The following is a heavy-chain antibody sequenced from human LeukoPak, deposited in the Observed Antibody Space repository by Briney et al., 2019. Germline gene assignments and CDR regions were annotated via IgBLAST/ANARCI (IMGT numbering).Heavy chain of an antibody. CDR3: ARVSGYSGYDWDY. CDR2: INPNSGGT. D-gene: IGHD5-12*01. V-gene: IGHV1-2*02. CDR1: GYTFTCYY. J-gene: IGHJ4*02. Sequence: ASVKVSCKASGYTFTCYYMHWVRQAPGQGLEWMGWINPNSGGTNYAQKFQSRVTMTRDTSISTAYMELSRLRSDDTAVYYCARVSGYSGYDWDYWGQGTLVTVSS.